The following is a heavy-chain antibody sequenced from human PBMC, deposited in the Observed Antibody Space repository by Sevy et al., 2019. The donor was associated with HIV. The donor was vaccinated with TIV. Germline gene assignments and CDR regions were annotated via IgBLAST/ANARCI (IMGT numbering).Heavy chain of an antibody. V-gene: IGHV4-59*13. CDR2: IYYSGST. CDR3: ARDRVLYYYYGMDV. CDR1: GGSISSYY. J-gene: IGHJ6*02. D-gene: IGHD1-1*01. Sequence: SETLSLTCTVSGGSISSYYWSWIRQPPGKGLEWIGYIYYSGSTNYNPSLKSGVTISVDTSKNQFSLKLSSVTAADTAVYYCARDRVLYYYYGMDVWGQGTTVTVSS.